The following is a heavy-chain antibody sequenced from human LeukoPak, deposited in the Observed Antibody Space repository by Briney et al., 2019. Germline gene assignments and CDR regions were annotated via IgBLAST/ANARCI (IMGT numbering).Heavy chain of an antibody. D-gene: IGHD5-18*01. Sequence: SVKVSCKASGYTFTSYAISWVRQAPGQGLEWMGRIIPILGIANYAQKFQGRVTITADKSTSTAYMELSSLRSEDTAVYYCAREGYSYGYSSGYWGQGTLVTVSS. J-gene: IGHJ4*02. CDR3: AREGYSYGYSSGY. CDR1: GYTFTSYA. CDR2: IIPILGIA. V-gene: IGHV1-69*04.